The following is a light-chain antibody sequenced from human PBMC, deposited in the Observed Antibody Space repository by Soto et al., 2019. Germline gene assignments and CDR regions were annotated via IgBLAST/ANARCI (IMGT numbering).Light chain of an antibody. CDR1: QSVSSY. CDR2: DAS. V-gene: IGKV3-11*01. Sequence: IVLTQSPASLYLSPGERATLSCRASQSVSSYLAWYQQKPGQAPRLLIYDASNRATGIPARFSGSGSGTDFTLTIISLEPEDFAVYYCHQRNSWPLTFGGGNKVDIK. J-gene: IGKJ4*01. CDR3: HQRNSWPLT.